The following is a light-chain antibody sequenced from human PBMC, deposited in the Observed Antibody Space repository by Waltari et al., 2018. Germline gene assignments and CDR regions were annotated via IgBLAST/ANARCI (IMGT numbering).Light chain of an antibody. CDR1: QSVGSY. Sequence: DIQTTQSPSSLSASVGDTVTITCRTSQSVGSYLNWYQQRPGQAPTLLTYAASGLMSGFPSRFRASGSGTHFTLTINSLQPEDFATYFCQESYSIPPWTFGQGTKVEI. CDR2: AAS. CDR3: QESYSIPPWT. V-gene: IGKV1-39*01. J-gene: IGKJ1*01.